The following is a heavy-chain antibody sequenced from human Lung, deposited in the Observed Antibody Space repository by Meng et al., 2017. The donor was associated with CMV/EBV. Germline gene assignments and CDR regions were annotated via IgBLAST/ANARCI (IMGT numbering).Heavy chain of an antibody. Sequence: SVKVSCKAYGGNFNSYSFIWVRQAPGQGLEWVGRIVTLLRTPIFAQSFQGRVTITADRSSSTTYMELSRLRSEDTAVYYCASATYMTTQQGWFDTWGQGTLVTVSS. CDR1: GGNFNSYS. V-gene: IGHV1-69*08. CDR3: ASATYMTTQQGWFDT. J-gene: IGHJ5*02. CDR2: IVTLLRTP. D-gene: IGHD4-11*01.